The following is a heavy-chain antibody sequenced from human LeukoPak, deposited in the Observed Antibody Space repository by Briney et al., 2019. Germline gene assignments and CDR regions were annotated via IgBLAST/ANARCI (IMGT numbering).Heavy chain of an antibody. CDR2: INWNGGST. D-gene: IGHD6-13*01. CDR3: ARDHTAGDALDI. V-gene: IGHV3-20*01. CDR1: GFTLDDYG. Sequence: TGGSLRLSCAASGFTLDDYGMSWVRQAPGKGLEWVSGINWNGGSTGYADSVKGRFTISRDNAKNSLYLQMNSLRAEDTALYHCARDHTAGDALDIWGQGTMVTVSS. J-gene: IGHJ3*02.